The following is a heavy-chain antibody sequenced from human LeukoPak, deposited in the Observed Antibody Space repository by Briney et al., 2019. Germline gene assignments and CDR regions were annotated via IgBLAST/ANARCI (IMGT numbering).Heavy chain of an antibody. D-gene: IGHD3-9*01. V-gene: IGHV4-31*03. J-gene: IGHJ3*02. CDR2: IYYSGGT. CDR3: ARDVGRGYDILTGYDGRAFDI. Sequence: SQTLSLTCTVSGGSITSGGYYWSWIRQHPGKGLEWIGYIYYSGGTYYNPSLKSRAAISVDTSKNQFSLKLSSVTAADTAVYYCARDVGRGYDILTGYDGRAFDIWGQGTMVAFSS. CDR1: GGSITSGGYY.